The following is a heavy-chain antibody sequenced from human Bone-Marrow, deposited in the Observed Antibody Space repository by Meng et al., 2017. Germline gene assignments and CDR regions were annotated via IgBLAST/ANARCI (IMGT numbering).Heavy chain of an antibody. J-gene: IGHJ3*02. CDR1: GFTFSSYA. CDR3: ARCLQQLVGYDAFDI. CDR2: ISYDGSNK. D-gene: IGHD6-13*01. V-gene: IGHV3-30*04. Sequence: GGSLRLSCAASGFTFSSYAMHWVRQAPGKGLEWVAVISYDGSNKYYADSVKGRFTISRDNSKNTLYLQMNSLRAEDTAVYYCARCLQQLVGYDAFDIWGQETMVTVSS.